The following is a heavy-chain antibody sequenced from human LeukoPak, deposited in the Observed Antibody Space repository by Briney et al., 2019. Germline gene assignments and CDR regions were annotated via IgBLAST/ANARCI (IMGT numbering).Heavy chain of an antibody. J-gene: IGHJ4*02. V-gene: IGHV4-4*07. CDR1: GGSISNYY. Sequence: SETLSLTCTVSGGSISNYYWSWIRQPAGKGLEWIGRIYSGGSTNYNPSLRSRVPMSVDTSKNQFSLKVISVTAADTAVYYCARGPIGATNEAFDFWGQGTLVTVSS. CDR2: IYSGGST. CDR3: ARGPIGATNEAFDF. D-gene: IGHD5-12*01.